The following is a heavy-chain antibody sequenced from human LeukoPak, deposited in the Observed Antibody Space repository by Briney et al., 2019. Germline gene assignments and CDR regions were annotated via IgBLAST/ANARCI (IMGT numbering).Heavy chain of an antibody. D-gene: IGHD3-22*01. Sequence: GSLRLSCAASGFTFSSYAMSWVRQPPGKGLEWIGEIYHSGSTNYNPSLKSRVTISVDKSKNQFSLKLSSVTAADTAVYYCAREVYDSSGNGFDIWGQGTMVTVSS. V-gene: IGHV4-4*02. CDR1: GFTFSSYAM. CDR2: IYHSGST. CDR3: AREVYDSSGNGFDI. J-gene: IGHJ3*02.